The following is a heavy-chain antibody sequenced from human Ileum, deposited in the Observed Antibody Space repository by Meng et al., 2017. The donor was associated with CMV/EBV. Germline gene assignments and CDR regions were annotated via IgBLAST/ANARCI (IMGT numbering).Heavy chain of an antibody. J-gene: IGHJ4*02. CDR2: ISYSATT. D-gene: IGHD5-18*01. CDR3: ARGYSSLDY. CDR1: GDSVTTRGNF. V-gene: IGHV4-61*08. Sequence: SETLSLTCSVAGDSVTTRGNFWSCVRQSPGLGLEWIGYISYSATTQYNPSFESRVSISLDTSNSQFSLKLTSVTVADTAVYFCARGYSSLDYWGQGTMVTVSS.